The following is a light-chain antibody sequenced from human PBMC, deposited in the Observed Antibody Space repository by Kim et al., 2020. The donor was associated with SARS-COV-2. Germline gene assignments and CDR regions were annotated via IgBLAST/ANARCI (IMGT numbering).Light chain of an antibody. J-gene: IGLJ3*02. CDR2: QDT. V-gene: IGLV3-1*01. CDR3: QAWDSSTAV. CDR1: KLGDKY. Sequence: GSTGQTASMTCSGDKLGDKYASWYQQKPGQAPVLVIYQDTKRPSGSPERFSGSNSGNTATLTISGTQAMDEADYYCQAWDSSTAVFGGGTQLTVL.